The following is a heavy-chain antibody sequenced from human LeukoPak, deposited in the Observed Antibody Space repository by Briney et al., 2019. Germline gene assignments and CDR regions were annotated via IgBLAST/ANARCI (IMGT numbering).Heavy chain of an antibody. J-gene: IGHJ5*02. CDR3: ARDGSVAGTRWFDP. CDR2: INPNSGGT. D-gene: IGHD6-19*01. Sequence: ASVKVSCKASGGTFSSYAISWVRQAPGQGLEWMGWINPNSGGTNYAQKFQGRVTMTRDTSISTAYMELSRLRSDDTAVYYCARDGSVAGTRWFDPWGQGTLVTVSS. CDR1: GGTFSSYA. V-gene: IGHV1-2*02.